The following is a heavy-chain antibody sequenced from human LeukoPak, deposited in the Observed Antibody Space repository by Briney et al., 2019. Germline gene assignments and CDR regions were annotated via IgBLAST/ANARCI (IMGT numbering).Heavy chain of an antibody. V-gene: IGHV1-69*06. CDR1: GGTFSSYA. CDR2: IIPIFGTA. CDR3: ARTGLEMSTTTAFDY. J-gene: IGHJ4*02. Sequence: SVKVFCKASGGTFSSYAISWVRQAPGQGLEWMERIIPIFGTAQYAQKFQGRVTVTADKSARTAYMELRSLSSEDAAVYYCARTGLEMSTTTAFDYWGQGNLVTVSS. D-gene: IGHD5-24*01.